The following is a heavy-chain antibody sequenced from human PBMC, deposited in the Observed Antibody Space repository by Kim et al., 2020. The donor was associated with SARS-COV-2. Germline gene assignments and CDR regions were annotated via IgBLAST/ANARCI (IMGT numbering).Heavy chain of an antibody. CDR2: ISGTGGTT. CDR3: ATLRSYDYWRIDS. D-gene: IGHD3-3*01. V-gene: IGHV3-23*01. CDR1: GFTFTSYA. Sequence: GGSLRLSCAASGFTFTSYAMSWVRQAPGKGLEWVSGISGTGGTTYSADSLKGRFTISRDNSKNTLYLQMNSLRAEDTAVYYCATLRSYDYWRIDSWGQGTLVTVSS. J-gene: IGHJ4*02.